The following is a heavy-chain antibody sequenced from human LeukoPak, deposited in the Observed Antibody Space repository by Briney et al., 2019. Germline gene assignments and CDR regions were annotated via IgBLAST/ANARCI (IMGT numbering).Heavy chain of an antibody. D-gene: IGHD1-26*01. CDR1: GVSISSSSYY. CDR3: ARPYSGSYSGGFDY. J-gene: IGHJ4*02. V-gene: IGHV4-39*01. Sequence: SETLSLTCTVSGVSISSSSYYWGWIRQPPGKGLEWIGSIYYSGSTYYNPSLKSRVTMSVDTSKNQFSLKLSSVTAADTAVYYCARPYSGSYSGGFDYWGQGTLVTVSS. CDR2: IYYSGST.